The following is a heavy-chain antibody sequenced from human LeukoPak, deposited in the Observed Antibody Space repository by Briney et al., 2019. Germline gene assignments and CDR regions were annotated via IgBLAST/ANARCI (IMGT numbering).Heavy chain of an antibody. CDR2: INPKSGGT. V-gene: IGHV1-2*02. J-gene: IGHJ1*01. CDR3: AREFVTPTTK. CDR1: GYTFTAYY. Sequence: ASVKVSCKASGYTFTAYYIHWVRQAPGQELEWMGWINPKSGGTYYVQKFQGRVTVTTDTSINTAYMELSSLTSDNTAVYYVAREFVTPTTKWGQGTLVTVSS. D-gene: IGHD4-23*01.